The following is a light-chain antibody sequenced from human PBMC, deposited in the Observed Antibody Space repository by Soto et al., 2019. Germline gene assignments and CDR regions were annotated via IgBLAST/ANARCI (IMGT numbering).Light chain of an antibody. CDR3: MQGTHRPTT. CDR1: QGLVYSDGNTY. CDR2: KVS. J-gene: IGKJ5*01. V-gene: IGKV2-30*01. Sequence: DVVLTQSPLSLSVTLGQPASISCTSSQGLVYSDGNTYLNWFHQRPGQSPRRLIYKVSKRDSGVPDRFSGSGSGADFALKITRVEAEDVGIYYCMQGTHRPTTFGQGTRLEIK.